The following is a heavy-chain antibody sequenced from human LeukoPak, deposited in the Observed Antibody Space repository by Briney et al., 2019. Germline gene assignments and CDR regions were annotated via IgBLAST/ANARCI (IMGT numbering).Heavy chain of an antibody. Sequence: GASVKVSCKASGYTFTGYYIHWVRQAPGQGLEWMGWINPQNTGTNYAQKFQDRVTMTRDASISTAYMELSSLKSDDTAVYYCARARSGTADYWGQGTLVTVSS. CDR3: ARARSGTADY. D-gene: IGHD5-18*01. V-gene: IGHV1-2*02. CDR1: GYTFTGYY. J-gene: IGHJ4*02. CDR2: INPQNTGT.